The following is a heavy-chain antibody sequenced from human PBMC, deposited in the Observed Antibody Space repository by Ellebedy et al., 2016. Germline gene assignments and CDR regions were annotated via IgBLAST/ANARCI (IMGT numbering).Heavy chain of an antibody. D-gene: IGHD7-27*01. CDR1: GGSISSYY. CDR2: IYTSAST. CDR3: ARETNWYYFDF. V-gene: IGHV4-4*07. Sequence: SETLSLXXTVSGGSISSYYWSWIRQPAGKGLEWIGRIYTSASTNYNPSLKSRVTMSVDTSKNQFSLKLSSVTAADTAVYYCARETNWYYFDFWGQGSLVTVSS. J-gene: IGHJ4*02.